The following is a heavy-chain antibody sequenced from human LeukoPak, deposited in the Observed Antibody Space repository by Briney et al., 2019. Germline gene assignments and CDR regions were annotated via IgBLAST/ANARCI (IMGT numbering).Heavy chain of an antibody. CDR1: GYTFTNFD. V-gene: IGHV1-8*01. J-gene: IGHJ4*02. D-gene: IGHD3-16*01. CDR2: MNPNNGNA. CDR3: ARLGGARGSY. Sequence: GASVKVSCKASGYTFTNFDINWVRQASGQGLEWVGWMNPNNGNAGYAQKLQGRVTLTRDTSITTAYMELSSLKSEDTAVYYCARLGGARGSYWGQGTLVTVSS.